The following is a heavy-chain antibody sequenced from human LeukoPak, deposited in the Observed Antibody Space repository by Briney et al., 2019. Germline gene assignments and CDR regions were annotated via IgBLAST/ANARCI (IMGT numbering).Heavy chain of an antibody. V-gene: IGHV1-69*04. CDR3: AREGGGPYYYYYGMDV. D-gene: IGHD3-16*01. CDR1: GGTFSSYG. CDR2: IIPILGIA. J-gene: IGHJ6*02. Sequence: ASVKVSFKASGGTFSSYGISWVRQAPGQGLEWMGRIIPILGIANYAQKFQGRVTITADKSTSTAYMELSSLRSEDTAVYYCAREGGGPYYYYYGMDVWGQGTTVTVSS.